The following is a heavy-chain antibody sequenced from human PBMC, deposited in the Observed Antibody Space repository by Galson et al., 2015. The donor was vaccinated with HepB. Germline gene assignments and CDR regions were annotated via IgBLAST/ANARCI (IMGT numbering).Heavy chain of an antibody. CDR1: GYSFTSYW. CDR3: ARHLPTYYDFWSGYYSTLNYYGMDV. CDR2: IDPSDSYT. D-gene: IGHD3-3*01. V-gene: IGHV5-10-1*01. Sequence: SGAEVKKPGESLRISCKGSGYSFTSYWISWVRQMPGKGLEWMGRIDPSDSYTNYSPSFQGHVTISADKSISTAYLQWSSLKASDTAMYYCARHLPTYYDFWSGYYSTLNYYGMDVWRQGTTVTVSS. J-gene: IGHJ6*02.